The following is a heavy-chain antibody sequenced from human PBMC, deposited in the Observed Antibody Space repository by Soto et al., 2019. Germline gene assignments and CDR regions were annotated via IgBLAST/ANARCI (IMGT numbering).Heavy chain of an antibody. J-gene: IGHJ6*02. CDR3: ARHASGYSGYERDYYYGMDV. CDR1: GYSFTSYW. CDR2: IDPSGSYT. D-gene: IGHD5-12*01. V-gene: IGHV5-10-1*01. Sequence: GESLKISCKGSGYSFTSYWISWVRQMPGKGLEWMGRIDPSGSYTNYSPSFQGHVTISADKSISTAYLQWSSLKASDTAMYYCARHASGYSGYERDYYYGMDVWGQGTTVTVSS.